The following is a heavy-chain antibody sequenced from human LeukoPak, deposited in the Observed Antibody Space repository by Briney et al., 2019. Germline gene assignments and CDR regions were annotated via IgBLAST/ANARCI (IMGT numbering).Heavy chain of an antibody. J-gene: IGHJ4*02. V-gene: IGHV4-34*01. D-gene: IGHD3-10*01. Sequence: SETLSLTCAVYGGSFSGYYWSWIRQPPGKGLEWIGEINHSGSTNYNPSLKSRVTISVDTSKNQFSLKLSSVTAADTAVYYCARGSASYYYGSGRFDYWGQGTLVTVSS. CDR2: INHSGST. CDR1: GGSFSGYY. CDR3: ARGSASYYYGSGRFDY.